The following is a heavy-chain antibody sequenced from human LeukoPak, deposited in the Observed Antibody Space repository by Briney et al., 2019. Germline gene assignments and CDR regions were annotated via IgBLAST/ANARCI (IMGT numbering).Heavy chain of an antibody. CDR3: ARGGGATRIDY. Sequence: SETLSLTCSVSGDSIRSGTYYWSWIRPPAGKELEWIGRIYTSGSTSYNPSLKSRVTISVDTSKNQFSLKLTSVTAAVTAVYYCARGGGATRIDYWGQGTLVTVSS. D-gene: IGHD5-12*01. CDR1: GDSIRSGTYY. V-gene: IGHV4-61*02. CDR2: IYTSGST. J-gene: IGHJ4*02.